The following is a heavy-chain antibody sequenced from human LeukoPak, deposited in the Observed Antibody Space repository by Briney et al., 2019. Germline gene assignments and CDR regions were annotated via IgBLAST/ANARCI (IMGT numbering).Heavy chain of an antibody. Sequence: GGSLRLSCAASGFTFTSCAMSWVRQAPGKGLEWVSAVSSSGGSTNYADYVKGRFTISRNNSKNTLYLQMNSLRAEDTAVYYXXXXXDYXDSSGYYPAWYFDLWGRGTLVTVSS. CDR2: VSSSGGST. CDR1: GFTFTSCA. J-gene: IGHJ2*01. CDR3: XXXXDYXDSSGYYPAWYFDL. V-gene: IGHV3-23*01. D-gene: IGHD3-22*01.